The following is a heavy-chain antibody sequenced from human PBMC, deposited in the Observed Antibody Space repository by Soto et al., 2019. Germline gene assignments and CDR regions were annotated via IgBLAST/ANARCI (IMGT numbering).Heavy chain of an antibody. D-gene: IGHD2-21*01. CDR1: GGSIRISSYF. CDR3: ATSRKMIGP. J-gene: IGHJ5*02. Sequence: PSETLSLTCTVSGGSIRISSYFWGWIRQPPGKGLEWIGSIYYDGTTYYSPSLKSRITISVDTSKNQFSLRLSSVTAADTAVYYCATSRKMIGPWGQGTLVTVSS. V-gene: IGHV4-39*01. CDR2: IYYDGTT.